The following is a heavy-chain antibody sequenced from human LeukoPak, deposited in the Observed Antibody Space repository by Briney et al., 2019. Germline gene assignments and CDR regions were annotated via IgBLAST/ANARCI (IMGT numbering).Heavy chain of an antibody. CDR3: TRRGYSYGHAFDI. CDR2: IDPSDSYT. D-gene: IGHD5-18*01. J-gene: IGHJ3*02. Sequence: GESLKISCKGSGYSFTSYWISWVRQMPGKGLEWMGRIDPSDSYTNYSPSIQGHVTISADKSISTAYMQWSKLKASNTAMYYCTRRGYSYGHAFDIWGQGTMVTVSS. CDR1: GYSFTSYW. V-gene: IGHV5-10-1*01.